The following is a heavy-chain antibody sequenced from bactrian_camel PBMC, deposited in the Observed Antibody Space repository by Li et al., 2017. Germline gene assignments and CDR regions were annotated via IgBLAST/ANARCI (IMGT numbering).Heavy chain of an antibody. D-gene: IGHD6*01. Sequence: HVQLVESGGGSVQAGGSLKLSCAASGYTYTSKCIGWFRQAPGKEREGVATIYPGSGNTYYADSVKGRFTISRDNAKNTLYLQLNSLKTEDTAMYSCAKALSVLTVEDYWGQGTQVTVS. V-gene: IGHV3S1*01. CDR1: GYTYTSKC. CDR3: AKALSVLTVEDY. J-gene: IGHJ4*01. CDR2: IYPGSGNT.